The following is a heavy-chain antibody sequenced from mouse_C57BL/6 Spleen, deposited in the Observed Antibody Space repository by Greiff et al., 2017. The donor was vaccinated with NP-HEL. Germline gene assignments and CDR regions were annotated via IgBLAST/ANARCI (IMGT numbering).Heavy chain of an antibody. J-gene: IGHJ1*03. D-gene: IGHD4-1*01. CDR1: GYTFTTYP. CDR3: ARRRAGTGYFDV. Sequence: VKLMESGAELVKPGASVTMSCKASGYTFTTYPIEWMQQNHGKSLEWIGNFHPYNDDTKYNEKFKGKATLTVDKSSNTVYLELRRLTSDDSAVYYCARRRAGTGYFDVWGTGTTVTVSS. CDR2: FHPYNDDT. V-gene: IGHV1-47*01.